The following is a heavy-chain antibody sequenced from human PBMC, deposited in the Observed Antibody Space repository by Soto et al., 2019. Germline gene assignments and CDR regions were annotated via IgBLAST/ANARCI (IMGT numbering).Heavy chain of an antibody. Sequence: QVQLQESGPGLVKPSETLSLTCTVSGGSISSYYWSWIRQPPGKGLEWIGYIYYTGSTNYNPSLKSRVTISVDTSKNQFSLKLSSVTAADTAVYYCARAGDYGDYGGLDYWGQGTLVTVSS. J-gene: IGHJ4*02. V-gene: IGHV4-59*01. D-gene: IGHD4-17*01. CDR2: IYYTGST. CDR3: ARAGDYGDYGGLDY. CDR1: GGSISSYY.